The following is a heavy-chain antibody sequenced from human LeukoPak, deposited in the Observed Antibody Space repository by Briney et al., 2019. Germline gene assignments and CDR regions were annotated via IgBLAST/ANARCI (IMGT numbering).Heavy chain of an antibody. CDR3: ARGTRINYFDD. CDR2: IYYSGST. Sequence: SETLSLTCTVSLGSINSYYWGWIRQPPGKGLEWIGDIYYSGSTNYNPSLNSRVTISLDTTQNQFSLKLSSVTAADTALYYCARGTRINYFDDWRQGTLVSVSS. D-gene: IGHD2/OR15-2a*01. J-gene: IGHJ4*02. CDR1: LGSINSYY. V-gene: IGHV4-59*08.